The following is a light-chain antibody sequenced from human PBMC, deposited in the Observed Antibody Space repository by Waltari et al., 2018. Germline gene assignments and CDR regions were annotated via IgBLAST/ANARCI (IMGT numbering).Light chain of an antibody. V-gene: IGKV1-39*01. J-gene: IGKJ2*01. CDR2: AAS. Sequence: DIQMPQSPSSLSASVGDRVTITCRGSQSISSYLNWYQQKPGKAPKLLIYAASSVQSGVPSRFSGSGSGTDFTLTISSLQPEDFATYYCQQSYSTLEYTFGQGTKLEIK. CDR3: QQSYSTLEYT. CDR1: QSISSY.